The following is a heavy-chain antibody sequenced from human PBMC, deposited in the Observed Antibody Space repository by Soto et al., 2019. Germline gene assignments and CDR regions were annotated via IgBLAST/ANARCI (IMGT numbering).Heavy chain of an antibody. CDR2: ISGSGGST. Sequence: VGYLRLSCAASGFTFSSYAMSWVRQAPGKGQEWVSAISGSGGSTYYAASVKGRFTISRDNSKNTLYLQMNSLRAEDTAVYYYVNLSRITILVMCGAGSLDSWDQG. CDR1: GFTFSSYA. D-gene: IGHD3-3*01. CDR3: VNLSRITILVMCGAGSLDS. V-gene: IGHV3-23*01. J-gene: IGHJ5*01.